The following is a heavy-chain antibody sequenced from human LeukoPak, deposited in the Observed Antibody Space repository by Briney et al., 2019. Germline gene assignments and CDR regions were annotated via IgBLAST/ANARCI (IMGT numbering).Heavy chain of an antibody. CDR2: ISRSDDNT. V-gene: IGHV3-23*01. CDR3: AKDVEDGSGTPIGN. CDR1: GFTFRRHA. Sequence: GGSLRLSCAASGFTFRRHAITWVRQAPRKGLEWVSTISRSDDNTYYADSVKGRFTISRDNSKNTLYLQMNSLRVDDTAIYHCAKDVEDGSGTPIGNWGQGTLVTVSS. D-gene: IGHD3-10*01. J-gene: IGHJ4*02.